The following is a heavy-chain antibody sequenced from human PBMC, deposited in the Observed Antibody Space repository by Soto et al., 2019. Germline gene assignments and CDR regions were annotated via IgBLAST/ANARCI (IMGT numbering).Heavy chain of an antibody. CDR1: GFAFSTYW. V-gene: IGHV3-74*01. Sequence: GGSLRLSCAASGFAFSTYWMHWVRQAPGKGLVWVSRINSDGSTTNYADSVKGRFTISRDNAKNTLYLQMNSLRAEDTAVYYCARDAYYDMGVWGQGTTVTVSS. CDR2: INSDGSTT. J-gene: IGHJ6*02. CDR3: ARDAYYDMGV.